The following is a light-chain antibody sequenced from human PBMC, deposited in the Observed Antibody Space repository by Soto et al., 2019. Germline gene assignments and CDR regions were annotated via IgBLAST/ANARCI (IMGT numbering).Light chain of an antibody. CDR3: QQYNSYSGT. J-gene: IGKJ5*01. CDR2: DAS. CDR1: QSISSW. V-gene: IGKV1-5*01. Sequence: DIQMTQSPSTLSASVGDRVTITCRASQSISSWLAWYQQKPGKAPKLLIYDASSLESGVPSRFSGSGSGTEFTLTISSLQPDDFVIYYCQQYNSYSGTFGQGTRLEIK.